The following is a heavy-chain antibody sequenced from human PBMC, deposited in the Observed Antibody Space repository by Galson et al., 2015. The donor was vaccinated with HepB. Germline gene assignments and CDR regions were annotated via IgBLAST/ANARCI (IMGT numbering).Heavy chain of an antibody. CDR1: GYTFTSYY. CDR2: INPSGGST. D-gene: IGHD5-12*01. J-gene: IGHJ5*02. V-gene: IGHV1-46*01. Sequence: SVKVSCKASGYTFTSYYMHWVRQAPGQGLEWMGIINPSGGSTSYAQKFQGRVTMTRDTSTSTVYMELSSLRSEDTAVYYCARGRIVATITAWFDPWGQGTLVTVSS. CDR3: ARGRIVATITAWFDP.